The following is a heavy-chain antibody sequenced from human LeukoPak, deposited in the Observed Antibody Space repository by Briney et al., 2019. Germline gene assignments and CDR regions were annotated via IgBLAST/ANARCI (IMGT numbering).Heavy chain of an antibody. CDR2: IWYDGRNK. CDR1: GFTFSSYG. J-gene: IGHJ4*02. D-gene: IGHD2-15*01. Sequence: GGSLRLSCAASGFTFSSYGMHWVRQAPGKGLEWVAVIWYDGRNKNYAASVKGRFTISRDNSKNTLYLQMNSLRAEDTAVYYCAKNGGSQCYSHLDWWGQGTLVTVSS. CDR3: AKNGGSQCYSHLDW. V-gene: IGHV3-33*06.